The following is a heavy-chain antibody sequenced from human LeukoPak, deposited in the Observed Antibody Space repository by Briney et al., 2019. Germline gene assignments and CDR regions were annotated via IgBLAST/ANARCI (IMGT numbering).Heavy chain of an antibody. D-gene: IGHD3-22*01. J-gene: IGHJ6*02. Sequence: SETLSLTCAVSGGSISSGGYSWSWIRQPPGKGLEWIVYIYHSGSTYYNPSLKSRVTISVDRSKNQFSLKLSSVTAADTAVYYCARETYDSSGYYYFDYYYGMDVWGQGTTVTVSS. CDR2: IYHSGST. CDR3: ARETYDSSGYYYFDYYYGMDV. V-gene: IGHV4-30-2*01. CDR1: GGSISSGGYS.